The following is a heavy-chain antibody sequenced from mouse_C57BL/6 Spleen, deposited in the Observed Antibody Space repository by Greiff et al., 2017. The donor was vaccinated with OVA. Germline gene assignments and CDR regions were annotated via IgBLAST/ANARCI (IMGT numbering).Heavy chain of an antibody. Sequence: VKLVESGAELVRPGSSVKLSCKASGYTFTSYWMHWVKQRPIQGLEWIGNIDPSDSDTHYNQKFKDKATLTVDKSSSTAYMQLSSLTSEDSAVYYCARRGIGDYYAMDYWGQGTSVTVSS. V-gene: IGHV1-52*01. J-gene: IGHJ4*01. CDR3: ARRGIGDYYAMDY. CDR2: IDPSDSDT. D-gene: IGHD2-14*01. CDR1: GYTFTSYW.